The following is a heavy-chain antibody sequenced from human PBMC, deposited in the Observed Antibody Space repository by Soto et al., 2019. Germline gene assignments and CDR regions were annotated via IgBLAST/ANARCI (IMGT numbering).Heavy chain of an antibody. V-gene: IGHV1-69*02. Sequence: ASVKVSCKASGGTFSSYTISWVRQAPGQGLEWMGRIIPILGIANYAQKFQGRVTITADKSTSTAYMELSSLRSEDTAVYYCARGRTGYKSNWFDPWGQGTLVTVSS. J-gene: IGHJ5*02. D-gene: IGHD1-20*01. CDR2: IIPILGIA. CDR1: GGTFSSYT. CDR3: ARGRTGYKSNWFDP.